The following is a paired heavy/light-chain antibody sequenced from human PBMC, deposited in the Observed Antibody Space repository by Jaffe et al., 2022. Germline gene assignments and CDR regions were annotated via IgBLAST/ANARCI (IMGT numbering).Light chain of an antibody. CDR1: QSVLYSFNNKNY. Sequence: DIVMTQSPDSLAVSLGERATINCKSSQSVLYSFNNKNYLAWYQQKPGQPPKLLIYWASTRESGVPDRFSGSGSGTDFTLTISSLQAEDVAVYYCQQYYTTLLTFGGGTEVEIK. CDR2: WAS. CDR3: QQYYTTLLT. V-gene: IGKV4-1*01. J-gene: IGKJ4*01.
Heavy chain of an antibody. J-gene: IGHJ4*02. V-gene: IGHV4-38-2*01. Sequence: QVQLQESGPGLVKPSETLSLTCAVSAYSISSGYFWGWIRQPPGKGLEWIGSIYHSGSTYYNPSLKSRVTISVDTSKNQFSLKLNSVTDADTAVYYCARHYPRGDCSTGCYASFCDYWGQGTLVTVSS. CDR1: AYSISSGYF. CDR3: ARHYPRGDCSTGCYASFCDY. CDR2: IYHSGST. D-gene: IGHD2-2*01.